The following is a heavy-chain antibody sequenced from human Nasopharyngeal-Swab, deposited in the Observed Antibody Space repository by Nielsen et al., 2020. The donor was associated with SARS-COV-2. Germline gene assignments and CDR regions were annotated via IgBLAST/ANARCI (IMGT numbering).Heavy chain of an antibody. D-gene: IGHD3-10*01. CDR2: INHSGST. CDR1: GGSFSGYY. Sequence: SETLSFTCAVYGGSFSGYYWSWIRQPPGKGLEWIGEINHSGSTNYNPSLKSRVTISVDTSKNQFSLKLSSVTAADTAVYYCARRTMVRGVIPDYWGQGTLVTVSS. CDR3: ARRTMVRGVIPDY. J-gene: IGHJ4*02. V-gene: IGHV4-34*01.